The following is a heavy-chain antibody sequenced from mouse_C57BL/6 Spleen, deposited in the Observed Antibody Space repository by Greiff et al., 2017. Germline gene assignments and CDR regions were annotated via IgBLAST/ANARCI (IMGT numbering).Heavy chain of an antibody. Sequence: VQLVESGAELVKPGASVKLSCKASGYTFTSYWMQWVKQRPGQGLEWIGEIDPSDSYTNYNQKFKGKATLTVDTSSSTAYMQLSSLTSEDSAVYYCARWGLLLKYFDVWGTGTTVTVSS. D-gene: IGHD2-3*01. CDR3: ARWGLLLKYFDV. V-gene: IGHV1-50*01. CDR2: IDPSDSYT. CDR1: GYTFTSYW. J-gene: IGHJ1*03.